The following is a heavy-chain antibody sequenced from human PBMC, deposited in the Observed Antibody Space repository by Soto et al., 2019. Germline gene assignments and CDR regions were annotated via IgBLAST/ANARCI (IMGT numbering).Heavy chain of an antibody. CDR2: ISSSSSYI. Sequence: EVQLVESGGGLVKPGGSLRLSCVASGFTFSSYSMNWVRQAPGKGLEWVSSISSSSSYIYYADSVKGRFTISRDNAKNSLYLQMNSLRAEDTAVYYCARERESYCSSTSCSPSWGQGTLVTVSS. CDR1: GFTFSSYS. D-gene: IGHD2-2*01. J-gene: IGHJ5*02. CDR3: ARERESYCSSTSCSPS. V-gene: IGHV3-21*01.